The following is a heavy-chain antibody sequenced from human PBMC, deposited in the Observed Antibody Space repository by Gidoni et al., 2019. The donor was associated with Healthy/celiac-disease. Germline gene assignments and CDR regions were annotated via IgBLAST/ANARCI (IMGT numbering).Heavy chain of an antibody. V-gene: IGHV1-69*06. CDR1: GGNFSRYA. J-gene: IGHJ6*02. D-gene: IGHD2-15*01. CDR2: IIPIFGTA. CDR3: ALCSGGSCYSYYYYYGMDV. Sequence: QVQLVQSGAEVKTLGFWVKASCKASGGNFSRYANSWVRQAPGQGLEWMGGIIPIFGTANYAQKFQGRVTITADKSTSTAYMELSSLRSEDTAVYYCALCSGGSCYSYYYYYGMDVWGQGTTVTVSS.